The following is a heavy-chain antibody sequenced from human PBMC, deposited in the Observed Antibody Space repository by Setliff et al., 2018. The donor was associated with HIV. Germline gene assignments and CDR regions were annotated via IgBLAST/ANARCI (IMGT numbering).Heavy chain of an antibody. J-gene: IGHJ6*03. V-gene: IGHV1-3*01. CDR1: GYTFTNYA. D-gene: IGHD2-21*01. CDR3: ARIVAPGSHGPDYYMDV. Sequence: GASVKVSCKASGYTFTNYAIHWVRQAPGQRLEWMGWINAGSGKTKYSQKFQGRVTISRDTSARTAYMELSSLRSEDTGVYYCARIVAPGSHGPDYYMDVWGKGTTVTVS. CDR2: INAGSGKT.